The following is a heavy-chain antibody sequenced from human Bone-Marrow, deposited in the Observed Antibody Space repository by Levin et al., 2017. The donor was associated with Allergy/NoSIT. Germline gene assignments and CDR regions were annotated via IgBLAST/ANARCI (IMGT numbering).Heavy chain of an antibody. Sequence: PGGSLRLSCTASGFTFTTAWMTWVRQAPGKGLDWVGRIKSTTDGGTTEYAAPVKGRFTISRDDLENTLYLEMSSLKTEDTGVYYCTTFPVNPAWIHLPLGMDVWGQGTTVTVSS. J-gene: IGHJ6*02. D-gene: IGHD5-18*01. V-gene: IGHV3-15*01. CDR1: GFTFTTAW. CDR2: IKSTTDGGTT. CDR3: TTFPVNPAWIHLPLGMDV.